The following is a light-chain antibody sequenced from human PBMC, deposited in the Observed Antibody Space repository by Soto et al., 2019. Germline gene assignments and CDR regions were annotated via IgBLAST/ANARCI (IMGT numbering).Light chain of an antibody. CDR2: GAS. CDR1: QSVTNNY. Sequence: EIVLTQSPGTLPLSPGERATLSCRASQSVTNNYLAWYQQKPGQPPRLLIDGASSRATGIPDKFSGSGSGTDFTLAISRLEHEDFAVYYCQQYGSSPITLGQGTRLEIK. J-gene: IGKJ5*01. CDR3: QQYGSSPIT. V-gene: IGKV3-20*01.